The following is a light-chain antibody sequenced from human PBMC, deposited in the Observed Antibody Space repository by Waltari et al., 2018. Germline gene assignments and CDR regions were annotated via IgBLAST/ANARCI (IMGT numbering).Light chain of an antibody. CDR3: QVWDSSSDHWL. J-gene: IGLJ3*02. CDR2: DDS. CDR1: NIGRKS. V-gene: IGLV3-21*02. Sequence: SYVLTQPPSVSVAPGQTATITCGGDNIGRKSVHWYQKKPGQAPVLVIFDDSDRPSGIPERLSGSNSDNTATLSINRVEAGDEADYYCQVWDSSSDHWLFGGGTELTVL.